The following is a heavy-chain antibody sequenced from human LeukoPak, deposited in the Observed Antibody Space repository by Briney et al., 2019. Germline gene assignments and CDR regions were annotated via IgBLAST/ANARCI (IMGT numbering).Heavy chain of an antibody. CDR2: ISGSGGST. V-gene: IGHV3-23*01. Sequence: AGGSLRLSCAASGFTFSSYAMSWVRQAPGKGLEWVSAISGSGGSTYYADSVKGRFTISRDNAKNSLYLQMNSLRDEDTAVYYCAALAYYDSSGLPPWGQGTLVTVSS. J-gene: IGHJ5*02. CDR1: GFTFSSYA. CDR3: AALAYYDSSGLPP. D-gene: IGHD3-22*01.